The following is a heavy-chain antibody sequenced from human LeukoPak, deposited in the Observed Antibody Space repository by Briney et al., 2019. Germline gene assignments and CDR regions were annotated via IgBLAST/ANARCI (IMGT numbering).Heavy chain of an antibody. CDR3: AKDYVVGSIDY. CDR2: IDKIGVGT. J-gene: IGHJ4*02. CDR1: GFTFSSFA. D-gene: IGHD2-21*01. V-gene: IGHV3-23*01. Sequence: GGSLRLSCAASGFTFSSFAMSWIRQARGKGLEWVSSIDKIGVGTYYADSVRGRFTISRDNSKNTLFLQMNSLRAEDSAVYYCAKDYVVGSIDYWGQGTLVTVSS.